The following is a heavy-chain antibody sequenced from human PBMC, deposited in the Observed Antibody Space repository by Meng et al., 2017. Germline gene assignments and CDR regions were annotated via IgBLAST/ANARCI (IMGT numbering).Heavy chain of an antibody. CDR3: AHRPNVEMATYHFDY. CDR1: GFSLSTSGVG. J-gene: IGHJ4*02. Sequence: ITLKEFCPTRGKPTHTLTLTCTFSGFSLSTSGVGVGWIRQPPGKALEWLALIYWDDDKRYSPSLKSRLTITKDTSKNQVVLTMTNMDPVDTATYYCAHRPNVEMATYHFDYWGQGTLVTVSS. V-gene: IGHV2-5*02. CDR2: IYWDDDK. D-gene: IGHD5-24*01.